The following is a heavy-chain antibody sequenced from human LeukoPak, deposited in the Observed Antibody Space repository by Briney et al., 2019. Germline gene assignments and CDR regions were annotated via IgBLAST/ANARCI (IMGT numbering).Heavy chain of an antibody. D-gene: IGHD2-15*01. CDR3: AKLHSLYCSCGTCYVHY. CDR1: GFTFSIFA. Sequence: GGSLRLSCEASGFTFSIFAMSWVRQAPGKGLEWGSAISGSGDNTYYADSVKGQFTVSRDNSRNTLYLQMNSLRAKDTGVYYCAKLHSLYCSCGTCYVHYWGQGTLVTVSS. J-gene: IGHJ4*02. V-gene: IGHV3-23*01. CDR2: ISGSGDNT.